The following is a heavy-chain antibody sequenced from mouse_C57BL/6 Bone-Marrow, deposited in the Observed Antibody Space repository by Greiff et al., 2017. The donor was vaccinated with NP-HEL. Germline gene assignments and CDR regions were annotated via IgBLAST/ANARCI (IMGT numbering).Heavy chain of an antibody. D-gene: IGHD2-3*01. Sequence: VQLQQPGAELVKPGASVKLSCKASGYTFTSYWMHWVKQRPGQGLEWIGMIHPNSGSTNYNEKFKGKATLTVDKSSSTAYMQLSSLTSEDSAVYYCARDGSFDVWGTGTTVTVSS. V-gene: IGHV1-64*01. CDR2: IHPNSGST. CDR1: GYTFTSYW. CDR3: ARDGSFDV. J-gene: IGHJ1*03.